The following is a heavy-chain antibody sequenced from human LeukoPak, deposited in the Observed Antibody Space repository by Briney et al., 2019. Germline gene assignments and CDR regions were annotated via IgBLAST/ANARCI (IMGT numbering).Heavy chain of an antibody. CDR1: GYTFTSYG. CDR3: ARDRRLRFLEWSSIGYFQH. V-gene: IGHV1-18*01. D-gene: IGHD3-3*01. Sequence: GASVKVSCKASGYTFTSYGIIWVRQAPGQGREWMGGIRTYDDNANYAERLQGRVTMTTDTSTSTAYMELRSLRSDDTAVYYCARDRRLRFLEWSSIGYFQHWGQGTLVTVSS. CDR2: IRTYDDNA. J-gene: IGHJ1*01.